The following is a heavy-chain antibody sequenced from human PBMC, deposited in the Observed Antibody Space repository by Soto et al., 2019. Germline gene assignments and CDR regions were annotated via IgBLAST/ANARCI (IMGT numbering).Heavy chain of an antibody. J-gene: IGHJ3*02. CDR2: ISSSGSTI. CDR1: VFTFSIYE. V-gene: IGHV3-48*03. Sequence: RGALGLCCASSVFTFSIYEMNWVRQAPGKGLEWVSYISSSGSTIYYADSVKGRFTISRDNAKNSLYLQMNSLRAEDTAVYYCARWGGNDTDAFDIWGQGTMVTVSS. CDR3: ARWGGNDTDAFDI. D-gene: IGHD1-1*01.